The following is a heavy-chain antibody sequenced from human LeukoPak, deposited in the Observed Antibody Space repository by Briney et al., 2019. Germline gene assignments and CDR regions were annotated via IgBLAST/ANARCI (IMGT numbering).Heavy chain of an antibody. D-gene: IGHD3-22*01. CDR2: IYPGDSAT. J-gene: IGHJ5*02. Sequence: GESLKISCKASGYSFTSYWIGWVRQMPGKGLEWMGIIYPGDSATRYSPSFQGQVTISADKSISTAYLQWSSLRASDTAVYYCARQDYDSGGYYWFDPWGQGTLVTVSS. CDR1: GYSFTSYW. V-gene: IGHV5-51*01. CDR3: ARQDYDSGGYYWFDP.